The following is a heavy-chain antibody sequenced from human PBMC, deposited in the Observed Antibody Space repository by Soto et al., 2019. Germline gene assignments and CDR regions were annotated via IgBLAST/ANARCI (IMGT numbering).Heavy chain of an antibody. V-gene: IGHV3-23*01. Sequence: EVQLLASGGGLVQPGGSLRLSCAASGFTFYSYAMDWVRQAPGKGLEWVSSISARSDNTYYADSVKGRFTISRDHSKSSLYLQVNSLRAEDTAIYDSAKRGDSYYYGMSVWCQGTTVTVSS. CDR3: AKRGDSYYYGMSV. D-gene: IGHD3-16*01. CDR2: ISARSDNT. CDR1: GFTFYSYA. J-gene: IGHJ6*02.